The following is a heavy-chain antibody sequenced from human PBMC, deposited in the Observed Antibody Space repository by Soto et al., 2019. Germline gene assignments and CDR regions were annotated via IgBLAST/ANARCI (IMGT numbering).Heavy chain of an antibody. CDR3: AKDGPHSWSVGDHYGIDG. J-gene: IGHJ6*02. D-gene: IGHD3-10*01. V-gene: IGHV3-23*01. Sequence: AGGSLRLSCAASGFTFDNYAMTWVRQAPGEGLQWVSTISQSGSTTYYADSMKGRFTISRDNSKNTVYLQINSLRAEDTAVYYCAKDGPHSWSVGDHYGIDGRGQGSSGAVSS. CDR2: ISQSGSTT. CDR1: GFTFDNYA.